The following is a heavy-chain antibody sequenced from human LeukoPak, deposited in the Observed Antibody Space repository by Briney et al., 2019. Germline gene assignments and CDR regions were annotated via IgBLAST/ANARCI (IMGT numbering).Heavy chain of an antibody. CDR3: ASAYDIVVVPAAIAPLYYYYYMDV. J-gene: IGHJ6*03. CDR1: GGTFSSYA. V-gene: IGHV1-69*13. Sequence: ASVKVSCKASGGTFSSYAISWVRQAPGQGLEWMGGIIPIFGTANYAQKFQGRVTITADESTSTAYMELSSLRSEDTAVYYCASAYDIVVVPAAIAPLYYYYYMDVWGKGTTVTVSS. CDR2: IIPIFGTA. D-gene: IGHD2-2*02.